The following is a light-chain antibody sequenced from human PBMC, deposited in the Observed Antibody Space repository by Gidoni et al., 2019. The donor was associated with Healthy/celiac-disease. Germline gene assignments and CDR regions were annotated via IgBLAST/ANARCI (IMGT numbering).Light chain of an antibody. CDR1: SSDVGGYNY. V-gene: IGLV2-14*01. CDR3: SSYTSSSTLV. Sequence: QSALTQPASVSASPGPSITISCTGTSSDVGGYNYVSWYQLHPGKAPKLMIYEVSNRPSGVSNRFSGSKSGNTASLTISGLQAEDEADYYCSSYTSSSTLVFGGGTKLTVL. CDR2: EVS. J-gene: IGLJ2*01.